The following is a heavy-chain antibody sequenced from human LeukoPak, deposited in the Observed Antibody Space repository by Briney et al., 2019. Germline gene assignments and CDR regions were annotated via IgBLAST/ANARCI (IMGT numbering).Heavy chain of an antibody. CDR1: GASISSYY. V-gene: IGHV4-59*01. CDR3: ARENPSGYYNRPIDY. CDR2: IYYSGSI. Sequence: SETLSLTCTVSGASISSYYWSWIRQPPGKGLEWIGDIYYSGSIKYNPSLKSRVTMSVDTSKNQFSLRLSSVTAADTAIYYCARENPSGYYNRPIDYWGQGTLVTVSS. D-gene: IGHD3-22*01. J-gene: IGHJ4*02.